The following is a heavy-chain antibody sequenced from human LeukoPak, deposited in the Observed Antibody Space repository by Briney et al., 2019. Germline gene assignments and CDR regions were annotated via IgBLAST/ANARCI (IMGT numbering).Heavy chain of an antibody. V-gene: IGHV4-4*07. CDR2: IYTSGST. CDR3: ASAYSSGWNGSYYYYMDV. J-gene: IGHJ6*03. Sequence: SETLSLTCTVSGGSISSYYWSWILQPAGKGLEWIGRIYTSGSTNYNPSLKSRVTMSVDTSKNQFSLKLSSVTAADTAVYYCASAYSSGWNGSYYYYMDVWGKGTTVTVSS. CDR1: GGSISSYY. D-gene: IGHD6-19*01.